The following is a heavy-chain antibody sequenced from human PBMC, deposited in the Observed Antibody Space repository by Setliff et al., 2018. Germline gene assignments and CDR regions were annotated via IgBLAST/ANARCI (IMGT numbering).Heavy chain of an antibody. Sequence: GGSLRLSCAASGFTVSAYDMSWVRQAPGKGLEWVSLLDNDGSTYYADSVMGRFTISRDNSKNSLYLQLNSLRVEDTAVYYCAKDGMGPTYTYFFDFWGQGSQVTVSS. CDR3: AKDGMGPTYTYFFDF. CDR1: GFTVSAYD. J-gene: IGHJ4*02. D-gene: IGHD1-26*01. CDR2: LDNDGST. V-gene: IGHV3-53*01.